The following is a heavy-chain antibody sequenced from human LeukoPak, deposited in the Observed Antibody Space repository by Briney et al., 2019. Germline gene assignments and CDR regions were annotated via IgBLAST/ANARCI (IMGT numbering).Heavy chain of an antibody. V-gene: IGHV4-34*01. CDR2: INHSGST. CDR3: ARERYNWLRLGGYAFDI. D-gene: IGHD3-16*01. Sequence: SETLSLTCAVYGGSFSGYYWSWIRQPPGKGLEWIGEINHSGSTNYNPSLKSRVTISVDTSKNQFSLKLSSVTAADTAVYYCARERYNWLRLGGYAFDIWGQGTMVTVSS. CDR1: GGSFSGYY. J-gene: IGHJ3*02.